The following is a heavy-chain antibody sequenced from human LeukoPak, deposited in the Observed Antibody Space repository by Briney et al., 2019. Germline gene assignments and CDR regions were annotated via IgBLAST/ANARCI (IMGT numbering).Heavy chain of an antibody. D-gene: IGHD3-10*01. Sequence: ASETLSLTCTVSGGSISSSSYYWGWIRQPPGKGLEWIGSIYYSGSTYYNPSLKSRVTISVDTSKNQFSLNLSSVTAADTAVYYCARKYYYGGMDVWGQGTTVTVSS. J-gene: IGHJ6*02. CDR1: GGSISSSSYY. CDR2: IYYSGST. CDR3: ARKYYYGGMDV. V-gene: IGHV4-39*07.